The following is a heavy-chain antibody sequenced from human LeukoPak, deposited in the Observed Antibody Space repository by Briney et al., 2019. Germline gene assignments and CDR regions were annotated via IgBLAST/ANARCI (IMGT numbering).Heavy chain of an antibody. V-gene: IGHV3-48*04. CDR2: ISNSSSTI. J-gene: IGHJ4*02. CDR3: ARIRD. Sequence: GGSLRLSCAASGFTFSSYSMNWVRQAPGKGLEWVSYISNSSSTIYYADSVKGRFTISRDNAKNSLYLQMNSLRAEDTAVYYCARIRDWGQGTLVTVSS. CDR1: GFTFSSYS.